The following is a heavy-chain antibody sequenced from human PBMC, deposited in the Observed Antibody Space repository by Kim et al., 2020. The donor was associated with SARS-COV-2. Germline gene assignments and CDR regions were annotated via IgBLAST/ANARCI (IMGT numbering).Heavy chain of an antibody. J-gene: IGHJ6*02. Sequence: GESLKISCKGSGYSFTSYWIGWVRQMPGKGLEWMGIIYPGDSDTRYSSSFQGQVTISADKYISTAYLQWSSLKASDTAMYYCASPRSGWYGYYGMDVWGQGTTVTVSS. V-gene: IGHV5-51*01. CDR3: ASPRSGWYGYYGMDV. CDR1: GYSFTSYW. CDR2: IYPGDSDT. D-gene: IGHD6-19*01.